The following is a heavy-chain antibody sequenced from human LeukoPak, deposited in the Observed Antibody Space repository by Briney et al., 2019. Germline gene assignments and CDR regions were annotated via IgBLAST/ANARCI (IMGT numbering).Heavy chain of an antibody. CDR3: ARGYGSGSYNWFDP. J-gene: IGHJ5*02. CDR1: GGSFSDHY. CDR2: INHSGSI. V-gene: IGHV4-34*01. D-gene: IGHD3-10*01. Sequence: SETLSLTCAVYGGSFSDHYWSWIRQSPGKGLEWIGEINHSGSINYNPSLKSRVTISADTSKNQFSLKLSSVTAADTAVYYCARGYGSGSYNWFDPWGQGTLVTVSS.